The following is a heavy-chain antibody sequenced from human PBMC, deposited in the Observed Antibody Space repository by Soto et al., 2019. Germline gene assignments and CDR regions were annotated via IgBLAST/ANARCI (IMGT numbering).Heavy chain of an antibody. CDR1: GLTFSRYA. CDR3: AQAVWLDPPFDY. D-gene: IGHD6-19*01. V-gene: IGHV3-23*01. CDR2: ISGSGGST. Sequence: EVQVLESGGGLVQPGGSLRLSCAASGLTFSRYAMSWVRQAPGKGLEWVAAISGSGGSTYYADSVKGRFTISRDNPTNTLYLKMNSLRAEDTSVYYCAQAVWLDPPFDYWGQGTLVTVSS. J-gene: IGHJ4*02.